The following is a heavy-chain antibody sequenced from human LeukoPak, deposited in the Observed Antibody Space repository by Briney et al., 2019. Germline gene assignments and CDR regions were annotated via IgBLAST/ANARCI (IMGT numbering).Heavy chain of an antibody. CDR1: GGSISSYY. J-gene: IGHJ6*03. CDR3: ARVPRSYYYYYYMDV. V-gene: IGHV4-59*01. CDR2: IYYSGSS. Sequence: PSETLSLTCTVSGGSISSYYWSWLRQPPGKGLEWLGYIYYSGSSNYNPSLKSRVTMSADTSKNQFSLKLSSVTAADTAVYYCARVPRSYYYYYYMDVWGKGTTVTVSS.